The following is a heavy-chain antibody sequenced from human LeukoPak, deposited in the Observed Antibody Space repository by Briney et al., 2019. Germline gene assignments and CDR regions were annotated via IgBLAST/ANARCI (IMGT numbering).Heavy chain of an antibody. J-gene: IGHJ6*03. CDR1: GGSFSNYY. CDR2: INDSGTI. V-gene: IGHV4-34*01. Sequence: SETLSLACAVYGGSFSNYYWSWIRQSPGKGLEWIGEINDSGTINYNPSLMSRVTISVDKSKNQFSLKLSSATAADTAVYYCARRWNYGRNYYIDVWGKGATVSVSS. D-gene: IGHD1-7*01. CDR3: ARRWNYGRNYYIDV.